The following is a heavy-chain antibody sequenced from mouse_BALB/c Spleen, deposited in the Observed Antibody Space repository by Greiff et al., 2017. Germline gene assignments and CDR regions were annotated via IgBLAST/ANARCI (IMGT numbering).Heavy chain of an antibody. Sequence: EVQGVESGGGLVKPGGSLKLSCAASGFTFSSYTMSWVRQTPEKRLEWVATISSGGGNTYYPDSVKGRFTISRDNAKNNLYLQMSSLRSEDTALYYCSRGGFDVWGAGTTVTVSS. V-gene: IGHV5-9*03. CDR1: GFTFSSYT. J-gene: IGHJ1*01. CDR2: ISSGGGNT. CDR3: SRGGFDV.